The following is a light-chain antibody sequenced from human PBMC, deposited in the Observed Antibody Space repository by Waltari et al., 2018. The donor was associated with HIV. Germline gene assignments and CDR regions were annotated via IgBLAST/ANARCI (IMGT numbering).Light chain of an antibody. J-gene: IGLJ3*02. Sequence: QSALTQPASVSGSPGQSITISCTGTSRDLGAFAYVSWHQHHPGLAPILIIYDVNKRPSGVSSRFSGSKSGDTASLTISALRAEDEGDYYCCSYTIARTFLFGGGTKLTVL. V-gene: IGLV2-14*03. CDR3: CSYTIARTFL. CDR2: DVN. CDR1: SRDLGAFAY.